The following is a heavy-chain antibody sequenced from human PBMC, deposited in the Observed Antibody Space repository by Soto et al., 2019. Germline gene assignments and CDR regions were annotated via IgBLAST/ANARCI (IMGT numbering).Heavy chain of an antibody. CDR1: GFTFSSYA. CDR3: ARDAGSGQREDYYGMDV. CDR2: IXYDGSNK. D-gene: IGHD6-19*01. Sequence: QVQLVESGGGVVQPGRXLRLSCAASGFTFSSYAMHWVRQAPGKGLEWVAVIXYDGSNKYYADSVKGRFTISRDNSKNTLYLQMNSLRAEDTAVYYCARDAGSGQREDYYGMDVWGQGXTVTVSS. J-gene: IGHJ6*02. V-gene: IGHV3-30-3*01.